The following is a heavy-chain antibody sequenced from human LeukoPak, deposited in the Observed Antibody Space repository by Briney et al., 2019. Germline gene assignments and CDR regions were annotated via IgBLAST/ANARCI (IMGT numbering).Heavy chain of an antibody. CDR3: ARDGGNGPFDY. J-gene: IGHJ4*02. CDR1: GGSISSYY. D-gene: IGHD1-1*01. V-gene: IGHV4-59*12. Sequence: PSETVSLICTVSGGSISSYYWSWIRQPPGKGLEWIGYIYYSGSTNYNPSLKSRVTMSVDTSKNHFSLKLSSVTAADTAVYYCARDGGNGPFDYWGQGTLVTVSS. CDR2: IYYSGST.